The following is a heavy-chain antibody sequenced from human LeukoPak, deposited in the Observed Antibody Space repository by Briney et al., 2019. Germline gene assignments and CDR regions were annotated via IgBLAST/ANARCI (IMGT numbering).Heavy chain of an antibody. CDR3: AREPLITADGFT. Sequence: SETLSLTCTVSGGSISSGSYSWNWIRQPPGKGLEWIGYISYSGSSNYNPSLKSRVSISVDTSKNQFSLKLNSVTAADTAVYYCAREPLITADGFTWGQGTLVTVSS. CDR1: GGSISSGSYS. D-gene: IGHD6-13*01. V-gene: IGHV4-61*01. J-gene: IGHJ4*02. CDR2: ISYSGSS.